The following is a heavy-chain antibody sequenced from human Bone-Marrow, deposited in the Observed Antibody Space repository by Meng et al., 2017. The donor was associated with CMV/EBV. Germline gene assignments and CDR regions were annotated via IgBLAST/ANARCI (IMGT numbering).Heavy chain of an antibody. V-gene: IGHV3-48*03. CDR2: ISSSGTTI. J-gene: IGHJ4*02. CDR1: GLTFSSYE. D-gene: IGHD4-11*01. CDR3: ARGSYSGNYSSLFPPSYYFDY. Sequence: GGSLRLSCVASGLTFSSYEMNWVRQAPGKGLEWVSYISSSGTTIDYADSVKGRFTISRDNAKDSLYLQKNSLTAGDTAVYYCARGSYSGNYSSLFPPSYYFDYWGQGTLVTVSS.